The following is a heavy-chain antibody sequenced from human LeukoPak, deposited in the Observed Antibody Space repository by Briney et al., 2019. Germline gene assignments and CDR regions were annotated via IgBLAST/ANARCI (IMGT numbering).Heavy chain of an antibody. V-gene: IGHV5-51*01. CDR1: GYSFTSYW. CDR2: IYPGDSDT. CDR3: ASTRNYYYDTAPGAFDI. D-gene: IGHD3-22*01. J-gene: IGHJ3*02. Sequence: GESLKISCKGSGYSFTSYWIGWVRQMPGKGLEWMGIIYPGDSDTRYSPSFQGQVTISADKSISTAYLQWSSLKASDTAMYYCASTRNYYYDTAPGAFDIWGQGTMVTVSS.